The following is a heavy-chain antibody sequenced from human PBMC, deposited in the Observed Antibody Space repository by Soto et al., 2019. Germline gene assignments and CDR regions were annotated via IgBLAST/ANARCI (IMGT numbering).Heavy chain of an antibody. J-gene: IGHJ5*02. CDR2: IYNGGTT. V-gene: IGHV4-59*02. D-gene: IGHD2-2*01. CDR1: GGSVSSYY. CDR3: ARLGEYYQSLDP. Sequence: PSETLSLTCTVSGGSVSSYYWSWVRQPPGKRPEWIAYIYNGGTTNHNPPLKSRLTLSLDTSKNQFSLTLTSVTAAATAAYFRARLGEYYQSLDPWGQGSLVTAFS.